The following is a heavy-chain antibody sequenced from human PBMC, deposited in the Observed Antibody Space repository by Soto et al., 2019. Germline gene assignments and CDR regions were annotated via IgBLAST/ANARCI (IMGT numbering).Heavy chain of an antibody. CDR1: GGSISSSSYY. J-gene: IGHJ5*02. CDR3: ARLIAAAGIAFDP. V-gene: IGHV4-39*01. D-gene: IGHD6-13*01. CDR2: IYYSGST. Sequence: QLQLQESGPGLVKPSETLSLTCTVSGGSISSSSYYWGWIRQPPGKGLEWIGSIYYSGSTYYNPSLKSRVTISVETSKNQFSLKLSSVTAADTAVYYCARLIAAAGIAFDPWGQGTLVTVSS.